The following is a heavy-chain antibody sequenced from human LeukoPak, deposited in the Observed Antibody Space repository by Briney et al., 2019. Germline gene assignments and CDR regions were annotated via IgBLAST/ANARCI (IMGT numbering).Heavy chain of an antibody. CDR2: INAGNGNT. V-gene: IGHV1/OR15-3*02. Sequence: ASVKVSCKASGYTFTGYYIHWVRQAPGQGLEWMEWINAGNGNTKYSQKFQGRVTISRDTSGSTAYMELSSLRSEDTAIYYCARERVGLLWFGESPEDAFDFWGQGRMVTVSS. CDR1: GYTFTGYY. D-gene: IGHD3-10*01. J-gene: IGHJ3*01. CDR3: ARERVGLLWFGESPEDAFDF.